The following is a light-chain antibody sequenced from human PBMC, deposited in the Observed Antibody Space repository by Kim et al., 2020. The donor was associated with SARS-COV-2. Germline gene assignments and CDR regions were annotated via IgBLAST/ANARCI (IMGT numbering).Light chain of an antibody. J-gene: IGLJ2*01. Sequence: ASVKLPCTLSSGHTNYAVAWHQQQPEKGPRYLMKLKSDGSHIKGDGIPDRFSGSSSGAERYLTISSLQSEDEADYYCQTWGTGMGVFGGGTQLTVL. CDR2: LKSDGSH. CDR3: QTWGTGMGV. V-gene: IGLV4-69*01. CDR1: SGHTNYA.